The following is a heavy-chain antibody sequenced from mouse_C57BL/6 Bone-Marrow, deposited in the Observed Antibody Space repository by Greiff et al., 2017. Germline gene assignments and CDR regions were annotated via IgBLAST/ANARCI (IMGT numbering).Heavy chain of an antibody. J-gene: IGHJ2*01. V-gene: IGHV1-69*01. Sequence: QVQLQQPGAELVMPGASVKLSCKASGYTFTSYWMHWVKQRPGQGLEWIGVIDPSDSYTNYNQKFKGKSTLTVDKSSSTAYMQLSSLTSEDSAVYYCARTGFDYWGQGTTLTVSS. CDR3: ARTGFDY. D-gene: IGHD4-1*01. CDR2: IDPSDSYT. CDR1: GYTFTSYW.